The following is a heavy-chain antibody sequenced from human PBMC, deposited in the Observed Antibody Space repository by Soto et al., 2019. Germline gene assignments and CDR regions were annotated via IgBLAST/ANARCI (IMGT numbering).Heavy chain of an antibody. V-gene: IGHV3-21*01. CDR3: ARGDSYGSRSYPYYYYYMDV. D-gene: IGHD3-10*01. Sequence: EVQLVESGGGLVTPGGSLRLSCVVSGFTFSSYNMNWVRQAPGKGLEWVSSITTTSSYIYYADSVKGRFTISRDNAKNSLFLQRNSLRAEDTAIYYCARGDSYGSRSYPYYYYYMDVWGKGTTVTVSS. CDR1: GFTFSSYN. J-gene: IGHJ6*03. CDR2: ITTTSSYI.